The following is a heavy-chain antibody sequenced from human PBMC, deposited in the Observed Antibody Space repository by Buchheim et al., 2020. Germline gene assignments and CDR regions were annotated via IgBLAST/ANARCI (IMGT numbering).Heavy chain of an antibody. V-gene: IGHV4-59*01. Sequence: QVQLQESGPGLVKPSETLSLTCTVSGGSISSYYWSWIRQPPGKGLEWIGYIYYSGSTNYNPSLKSRVTISVETSKNQFSLKLSSVTAADTAVYYCARSGPAAIWEDYYYYGMDVWGQGTT. J-gene: IGHJ6*02. CDR1: GGSISSYY. CDR3: ARSGPAAIWEDYYYYGMDV. CDR2: IYYSGST. D-gene: IGHD2-2*02.